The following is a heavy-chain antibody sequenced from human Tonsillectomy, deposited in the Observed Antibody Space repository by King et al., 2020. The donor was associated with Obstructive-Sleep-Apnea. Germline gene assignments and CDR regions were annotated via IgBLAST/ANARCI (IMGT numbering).Heavy chain of an antibody. CDR2: ISPNSGAT. D-gene: IGHD3-10*01. CDR3: ARDMSAYDSTSPAY. J-gene: IGHJ4*02. Sequence: LQLVQSGAEVKKPGASVKVSCKASGYTFTGYYIHWVRQAPGQGLEWLGWISPNSGATQYAQKFQDRVTMTRDTAISTAYMDLGRLRSDDTAIYYCARDMSAYDSTSPAYWGQGTLVTVSS. V-gene: IGHV1-2*02. CDR1: GYTFTGYY.